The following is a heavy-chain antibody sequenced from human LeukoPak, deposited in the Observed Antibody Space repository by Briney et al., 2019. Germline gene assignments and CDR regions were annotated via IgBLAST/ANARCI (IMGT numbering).Heavy chain of an antibody. J-gene: IGHJ6*03. V-gene: IGHV1-2*02. D-gene: IGHD6-6*01. Sequence: ASVKVSCKASGYTFTGYYMHWVRQAPGQGLEWMGWINPNSGDTNYAQKFQGRVTMTRDMSIRTAYMELSRLRSDDTAVYYCARSPTRRYSSSSEYYYMDVWGKGTTVTVSS. CDR2: INPNSGDT. CDR3: ARSPTRRYSSSSEYYYMDV. CDR1: GYTFTGYY.